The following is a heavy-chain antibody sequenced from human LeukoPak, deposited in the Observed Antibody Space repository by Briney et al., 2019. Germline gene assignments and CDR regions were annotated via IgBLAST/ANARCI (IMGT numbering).Heavy chain of an antibody. J-gene: IGHJ6*02. CDR1: GFTFSNYA. Sequence: GGSLRLSCVASGFTFSNYAMTWVRQAQGKGLEWVLVISGRGGSTYDADSVKGRFTISRDNSKNTLYLQMNSLRAEDTAVYYCAKEQAYGVYLGNFYNYYYGMDVWGQGTTVTVSS. D-gene: IGHD2-8*01. CDR2: ISGRGGST. CDR3: AKEQAYGVYLGNFYNYYYGMDV. V-gene: IGHV3-23*01.